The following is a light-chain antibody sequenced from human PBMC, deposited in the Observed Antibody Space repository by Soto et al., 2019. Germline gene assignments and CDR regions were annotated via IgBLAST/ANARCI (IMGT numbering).Light chain of an antibody. V-gene: IGKV1-9*01. CDR1: QGISSY. J-gene: IGKJ1*01. Sequence: IQLTQSPASLSASLGDRVTITCRASQGISSYLAWYQQKPGKAPKLLIYAASTLQSGVPSRFSGSGSGTDFTLTISSLQPDDFATYYCQQYMSYSFGQGTKVDIK. CDR3: QQYMSYS. CDR2: AAS.